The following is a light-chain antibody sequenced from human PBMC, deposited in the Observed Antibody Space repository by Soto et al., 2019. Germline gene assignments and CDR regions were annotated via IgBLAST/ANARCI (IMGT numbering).Light chain of an antibody. V-gene: IGLV1-44*01. CDR2: SNT. CDR1: SSNIGSGV. CDR3: AAWDDSLNGPV. J-gene: IGLJ1*01. Sequence: QSVLTQPPSASGTPGQRVTISCSGSSSNIGSGVVNWYQQLPGTAPKLLICSNTQRPSGVPDRFSGSKSGTSASLAISGLQSEDEADYYCAAWDDSLNGPVFGTGTKVTVL.